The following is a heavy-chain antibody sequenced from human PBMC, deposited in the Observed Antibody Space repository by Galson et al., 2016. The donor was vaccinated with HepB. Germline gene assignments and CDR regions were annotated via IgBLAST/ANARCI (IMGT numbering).Heavy chain of an antibody. D-gene: IGHD6-13*01. V-gene: IGHV1-69*13. CDR2: IIPIFGTA. J-gene: IGHJ6*02. CDR1: GGTFSSYA. Sequence: SVKVSCKASGGTFSSYAISWVRQAPGQGLEWMGGIIPIFGTANYAHKFQGRVTITADESTSTAYMELSSLRSEDTAVYYCARGAAAGMGYYYYYGMDVWGQGTTVTVSS. CDR3: ARGAAAGMGYYYYYGMDV.